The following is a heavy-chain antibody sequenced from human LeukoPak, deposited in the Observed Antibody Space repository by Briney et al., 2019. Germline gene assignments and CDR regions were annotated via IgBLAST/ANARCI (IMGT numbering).Heavy chain of an antibody. CDR2: IYYSGST. CDR3: ARHDFWSGKYWFDP. CDR1: GGSISSYY. J-gene: IGHJ5*02. V-gene: IGHV4-59*08. D-gene: IGHD3-3*01. Sequence: SETLSLTCTASGGSISSYYWSWIRQPPGKGLEWIGYIYYSGSTNYNPSLKSRVTISVDTSKNQFSLKLSSVTAADTAVYYCARHDFWSGKYWFDPWGQGTLVTVSS.